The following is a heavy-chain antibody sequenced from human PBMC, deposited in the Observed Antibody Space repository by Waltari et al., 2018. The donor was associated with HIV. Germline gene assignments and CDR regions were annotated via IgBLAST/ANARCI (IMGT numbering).Heavy chain of an antibody. CDR3: TTIPFPDY. D-gene: IGHD2-21*01. V-gene: IGHV3-15*01. CDR1: GFTFSNAW. CDR2: IKSKNDGGTA. J-gene: IGHJ4*02. Sequence: EVQLVESGGGLVKPGESLRLSCAASGFTFSNAWMSWVRQAPVKGLEWVVRIKSKNDGGTADYAAPEKGRFTISRDDSNNTLYLKMNSLKTEDTAVYYCTTIPFPDYWGQGTLVTVSS.